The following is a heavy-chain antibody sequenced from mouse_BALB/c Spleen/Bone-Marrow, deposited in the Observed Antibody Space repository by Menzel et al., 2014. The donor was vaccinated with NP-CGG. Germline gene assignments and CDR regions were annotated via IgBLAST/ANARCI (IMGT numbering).Heavy chain of an antibody. CDR3: ARYGGRYYAMDY. CDR1: GFNIKDTY. J-gene: IGHJ4*01. Sequence: EVKLEESGAELVKPGASVKLSCTASGFNIKDTYMHWVKQRPEQGLEWNGRIDPANGNTNYDPRFQGKATITADTSSNTAYLQLSSLTSEDTAVYYCARYGGRYYAMDYWGQGTSVTVSS. CDR2: IDPANGNT. V-gene: IGHV14-3*02. D-gene: IGHD1-1*01.